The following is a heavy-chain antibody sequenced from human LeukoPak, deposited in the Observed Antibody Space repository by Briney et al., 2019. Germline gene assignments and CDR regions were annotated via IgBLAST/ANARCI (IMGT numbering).Heavy chain of an antibody. CDR2: VRGSGTDT. CDR1: GFTFSTYA. Sequence: PGGSLRLSCAASGFTFSTYAMSWVRQAPGKGLEWVSAVRGSGTDTYYADSVKGRFTISRDDSKNTLYLQMNSLRAEDTAVYYCAKTALAVAGIVPVESELDYWGQGTLVTVSS. CDR3: AKTALAVAGIVPVESELDY. D-gene: IGHD6-19*01. V-gene: IGHV3-23*01. J-gene: IGHJ4*02.